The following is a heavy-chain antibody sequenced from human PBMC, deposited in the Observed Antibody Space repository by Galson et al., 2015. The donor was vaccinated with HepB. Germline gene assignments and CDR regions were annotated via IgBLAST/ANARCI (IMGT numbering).Heavy chain of an antibody. CDR3: STGVPLRGYCSSTSCYTPDC. Sequence: SLRLSCAASGFTFSNAWMSWVRQAPGRGLEWVGRIKSKTDGGTIEYAAPVKGRFTISRDDSKDTLYLQMNSLKTEDTAVYYCSTGVPLRGYCSSTSCYTPDCWGQGTLVTVSP. CDR2: IKSKTDGGTI. J-gene: IGHJ4*02. V-gene: IGHV3-15*01. CDR1: GFTFSNAW. D-gene: IGHD2-2*02.